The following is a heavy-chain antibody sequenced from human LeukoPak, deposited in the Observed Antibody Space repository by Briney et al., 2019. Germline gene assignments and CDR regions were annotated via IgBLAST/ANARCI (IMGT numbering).Heavy chain of an antibody. CDR2: IYDSGST. D-gene: IGHD4-17*01. V-gene: IGHV4-59*08. CDR3: ARGGTMTTVPL. CDR1: GGSISSYY. J-gene: IGHJ4*02. Sequence: SETLSLTCTVSGGSISSYYWSWIRQPPGKGLEWIGYIYDSGSTNYDYNPSLNSRVTISADTSKNQFSLRLNSVTAADTAVYCCARGGTMTTVPLWGQGTLVTVSS.